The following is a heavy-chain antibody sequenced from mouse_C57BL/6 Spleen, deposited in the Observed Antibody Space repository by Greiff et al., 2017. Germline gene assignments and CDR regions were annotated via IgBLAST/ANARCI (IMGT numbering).Heavy chain of an antibody. D-gene: IGHD2-3*01. V-gene: IGHV1-78*01. CDR2: IYPRDGST. Sequence: QVQLQQSDAELVKPGASVKISCKVSGYTFTDYTIHWMKQRPEQGLEWIGYIYPRDGSTKYNEKFKGKATLTADKYSSTAYMQLNSLTSEDSAVYFCARIYDDYYGDMDDWGKGTSVTVSS. CDR3: ARIYDDYYGDMDD. CDR1: GYTFTDYT. J-gene: IGHJ4*01.